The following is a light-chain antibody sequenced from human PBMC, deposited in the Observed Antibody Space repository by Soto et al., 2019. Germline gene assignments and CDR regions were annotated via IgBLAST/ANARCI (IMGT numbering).Light chain of an antibody. CDR3: QQYSSWPPWT. Sequence: EMVLTQSPVTLSVSPGERATLSCRASQSVSSNLAWYQQKPGQGPRLLIYGASTRATGVPARFSGSGSGTEFTLTISSLESEDSAVYYCQQYSSWPPWTFGQGTKVDIK. CDR1: QSVSSN. CDR2: GAS. J-gene: IGKJ1*01. V-gene: IGKV3-15*01.